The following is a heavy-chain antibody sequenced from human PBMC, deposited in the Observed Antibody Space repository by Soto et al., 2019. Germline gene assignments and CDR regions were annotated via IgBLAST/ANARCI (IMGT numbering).Heavy chain of an antibody. CDR3: AKEYARRAGRGYFDY. J-gene: IGHJ4*02. Sequence: HPGGSLRLSCAASGFTFSSYGMHWVRQAPGKGLEWVAVISYDGSNKYYADPVKGRFTISRDNSKNTLYLQMNSLRAEDTAVYYCAKEYARRAGRGYFDYWGQGTLVTVS. CDR2: ISYDGSNK. V-gene: IGHV3-30*18. D-gene: IGHD1-1*01. CDR1: GFTFSSYG.